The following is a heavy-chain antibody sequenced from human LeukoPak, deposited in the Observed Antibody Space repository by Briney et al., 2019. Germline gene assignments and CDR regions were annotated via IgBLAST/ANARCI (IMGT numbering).Heavy chain of an antibody. V-gene: IGHV3-23*01. CDR3: AKEEWVGGRNFFDY. CDR2: ISGGGGST. J-gene: IGHJ4*02. Sequence: GGSLRLSCAASGFTFISYAMNWVRQAPGRGLEWVSAISGGGGSTYYADSVKGRFTISRDNSRNTLYLQMNSLTAEDTAVYYCAKEEWVGGRNFFDYWGQGALVTVSS. CDR1: GFTFISYA. D-gene: IGHD1-26*01.